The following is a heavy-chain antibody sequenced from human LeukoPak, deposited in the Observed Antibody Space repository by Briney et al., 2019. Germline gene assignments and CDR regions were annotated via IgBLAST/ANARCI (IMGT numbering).Heavy chain of an antibody. D-gene: IGHD2-2*01. V-gene: IGHV3-30*04. Sequence: GGSLRLSCAASGFTFSSYAMHWVRQAPGKGLEWVAVISYDGSNKYYADSVKGRFTISRDNAKNTLYLQMNSLRAEDTAVYYCARGPREYCSSTSCYYPPYYFDYWGQGALVTVSS. CDR2: ISYDGSNK. CDR1: GFTFSSYA. J-gene: IGHJ4*02. CDR3: ARGPREYCSSTSCYYPPYYFDY.